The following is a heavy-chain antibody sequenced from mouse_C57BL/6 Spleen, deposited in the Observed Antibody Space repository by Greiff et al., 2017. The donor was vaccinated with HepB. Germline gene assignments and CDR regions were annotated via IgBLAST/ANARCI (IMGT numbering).Heavy chain of an antibody. V-gene: IGHV5-4*01. J-gene: IGHJ3*01. D-gene: IGHD2-4*01. CDR2: ISDGGSYT. CDR3: ARDDYDYDGFAY. CDR1: GFTFSSYA. Sequence: EVKVVESGGGLVKPGGSLKLSCAASGFTFSSYAMSWVRQTPEKRLEWVATISDGGSYTYYPDNVKGRFTISRDNAKNNLYLQMSHLKSEDTAMYYCARDDYDYDGFAYWGQGTLVTVSA.